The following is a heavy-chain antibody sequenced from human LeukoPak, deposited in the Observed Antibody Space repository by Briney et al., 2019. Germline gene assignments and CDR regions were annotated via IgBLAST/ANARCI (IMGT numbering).Heavy chain of an antibody. CDR3: ASGQYTSGWYYFDY. D-gene: IGHD6-19*01. Sequence: GGSLRLSCAASGFTVSSNYMSWVRQAPGKGLEWVSVIYNGGSTYYADSVKGRFTISRDNSKNTLYLQMNSLRAEDTAVYYCASGQYTSGWYYFDYWGQGTLVTVSS. V-gene: IGHV3-53*01. CDR1: GFTVSSNY. CDR2: IYNGGST. J-gene: IGHJ4*02.